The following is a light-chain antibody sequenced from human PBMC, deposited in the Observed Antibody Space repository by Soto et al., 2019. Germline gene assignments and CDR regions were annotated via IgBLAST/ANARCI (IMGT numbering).Light chain of an antibody. Sequence: ERVMTQSPVTLSVSPGERATLSCRASQSVSNNLAWYQHKPGQPPRLLIYAASTRATGVPARFSGSGSGTEFTLTISSLQSEDFAVYYCQQYNDWPGLFGGGTKVEIK. CDR2: AAS. CDR1: QSVSNN. J-gene: IGKJ4*01. CDR3: QQYNDWPGL. V-gene: IGKV3-15*01.